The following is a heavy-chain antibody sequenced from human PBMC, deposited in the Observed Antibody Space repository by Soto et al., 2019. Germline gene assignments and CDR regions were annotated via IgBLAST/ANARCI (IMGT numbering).Heavy chain of an antibody. J-gene: IGHJ6*02. D-gene: IGHD3-22*01. CDR2: ISFDRTNK. CDR1: KFTFASYV. V-gene: IGHV3-30*04. CDR3: AREMIPMIMGGMSAMDV. Sequence: QVQLVESGGGVVQPERSQRLSCTASKFTFASYVMHWVRQAPVEGLEWVALISFDRTNKYYADSVKGRFTISRDNSKNTMYLQMNSLRPEDTAVYYCAREMIPMIMGGMSAMDVWGQGTTVTVS.